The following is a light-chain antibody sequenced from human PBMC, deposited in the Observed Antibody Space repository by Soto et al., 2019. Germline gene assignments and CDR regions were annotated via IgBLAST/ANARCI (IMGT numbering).Light chain of an antibody. Sequence: DIQMTQSPSSLSASLGDSVTFTCRAGQSISTWLAWFQQKPGKAPKLLIARASSLESGVPSRFSGIGSGTEFTLTISSLQPDYFATYYCQQYYSFSLTFGQGTKLEIK. V-gene: IGKV1-5*03. J-gene: IGKJ2*01. CDR3: QQYYSFSLT. CDR1: QSISTW. CDR2: RAS.